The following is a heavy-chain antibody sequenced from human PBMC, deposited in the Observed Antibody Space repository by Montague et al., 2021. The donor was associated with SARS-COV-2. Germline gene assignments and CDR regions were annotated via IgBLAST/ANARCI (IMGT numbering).Heavy chain of an antibody. CDR3: ARRPYVILNGLIYGIDV. V-gene: IGHV2-70*11. Sequence: PALVXPTQTLTLTCTFSGFSLSTSGMCVSWIRQPPGKALEWLARIDWDDDKYYSTSLKTRLTISKDTSKNQVVLTMTNMDPVDTATYYCARRPYVILNGLIYGIDVWGQGTTVTVSS. D-gene: IGHD3-9*01. CDR2: IDWDDDK. J-gene: IGHJ6*02. CDR1: GFSLSTSGMC.